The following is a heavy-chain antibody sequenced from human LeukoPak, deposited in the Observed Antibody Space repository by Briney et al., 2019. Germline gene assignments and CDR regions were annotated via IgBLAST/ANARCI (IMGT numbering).Heavy chain of an antibody. CDR3: ARSRAAVVMGELIPSFYYGMDV. V-gene: IGHV3-7*03. CDR2: IKQDGGER. Sequence: PGGSLRLSCAASGFTFSNYWMNWVRQVPGKGLEWVATIKQDGGERYYVDSVEGRFTISRDNGKTSVYLQMNSLRADDTAVYCCARSRAAVVMGELIPSFYYGMDVWGQGTTVTVSS. CDR1: GFTFSNYW. D-gene: IGHD3-16*01. J-gene: IGHJ6*02.